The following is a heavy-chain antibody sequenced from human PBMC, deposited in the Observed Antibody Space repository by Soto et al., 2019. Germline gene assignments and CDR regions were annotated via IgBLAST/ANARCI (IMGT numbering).Heavy chain of an antibody. CDR1: GYTFSGYY. V-gene: IGHV1-2*02. J-gene: IGHJ4*02. Sequence: ASVKVSCKASGYTFSGYYMHWVRQAPGQGLEWMGWINPNSGGTNYEQKFQGRVTMTSDTSINTAYMELSRLTSDDTAVYYCAGDLAAACEDLDYWGQGTLVTVSS. D-gene: IGHD6-13*01. CDR3: AGDLAAACEDLDY. CDR2: INPNSGGT.